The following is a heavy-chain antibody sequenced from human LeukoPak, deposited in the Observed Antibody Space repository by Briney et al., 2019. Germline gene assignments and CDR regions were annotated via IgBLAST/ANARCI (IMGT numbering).Heavy chain of an antibody. CDR2: IYYSGST. Sequence: SETLSLTCTVSGGSISSYYWSWIRQPPGKGLEWIGYIYYSGSTNYNPSLKSRVTISVDTSKNQFSLKLSSVTAADTAVYYCARGSITMVRGVNYYYYYMDVWGKGTTVTISS. CDR1: GGSISSYY. J-gene: IGHJ6*03. V-gene: IGHV4-59*01. D-gene: IGHD3-10*01. CDR3: ARGSITMVRGVNYYYYYMDV.